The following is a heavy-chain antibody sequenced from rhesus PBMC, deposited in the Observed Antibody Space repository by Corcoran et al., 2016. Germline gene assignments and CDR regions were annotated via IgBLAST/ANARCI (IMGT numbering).Heavy chain of an antibody. CDR3: ARGGIQLQLLQWVQFNY. D-gene: IGHD5-12*01. J-gene: IGHJ4*01. CDR2: ISGSSRST. CDR1: GGSVSTSNG. V-gene: IGHV4-65*01. Sequence: QVQLQESGPGLVKPPETLSLTCVVAGGSVSTSNGWSRTRQSLGKGLAGFGYISGSSRSTYYNPSLKSRVTIATATCTTQFSLKLSSVTAADTAVYYCARGGIQLQLLQWVQFNYWGQGVLVTVSS.